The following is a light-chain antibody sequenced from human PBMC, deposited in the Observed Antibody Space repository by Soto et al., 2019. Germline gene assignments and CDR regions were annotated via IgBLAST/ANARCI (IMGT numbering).Light chain of an antibody. J-gene: IGKJ2*01. CDR1: QTVSGNY. CDR2: GSS. Sequence: EIVLTQSPGTLSLSPGERATLSCRASQTVSGNYLAWYQQKPRQSPRLLIYGSSDRATGIPDRFSGSGSGTDFTLTITRVEPEDFAVYYCQQYGSSPRYTFGQGTKLEIK. V-gene: IGKV3-20*01. CDR3: QQYGSSPRYT.